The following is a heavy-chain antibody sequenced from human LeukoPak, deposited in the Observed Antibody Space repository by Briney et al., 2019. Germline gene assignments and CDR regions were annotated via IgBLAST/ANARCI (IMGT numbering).Heavy chain of an antibody. CDR1: GFTFSSYS. J-gene: IGHJ4*02. CDR2: ISSSSSYI. CDR3: ARAVYYYDSSGYSDY. D-gene: IGHD3-22*01. Sequence: GGSLRLSCAASGFTFSSYSMNWVRQAPGKGLEWVSSISSSSSYIYYADSVKGRFTISRDSARNSLYLQMNSLRAEDTAVYYCARAVYYYDSSGYSDYWGQGTLVTVSS. V-gene: IGHV3-21*01.